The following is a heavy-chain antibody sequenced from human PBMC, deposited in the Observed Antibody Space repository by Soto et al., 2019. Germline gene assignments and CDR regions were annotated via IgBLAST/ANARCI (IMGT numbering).Heavy chain of an antibody. CDR1: GASISDYY. D-gene: IGHD3-9*01. Sequence: XGTLSLTCTVSGASISDYYWSWIRQSPGKGLDWIGYFYPSGRTDYNPSLKSRVTISVDTSKNQFSLELNSLTAADTAVYYCARDIYDIHAFDIWGQGTMVTVSS. CDR3: ARDIYDIHAFDI. J-gene: IGHJ3*02. V-gene: IGHV4-59*01. CDR2: FYPSGRT.